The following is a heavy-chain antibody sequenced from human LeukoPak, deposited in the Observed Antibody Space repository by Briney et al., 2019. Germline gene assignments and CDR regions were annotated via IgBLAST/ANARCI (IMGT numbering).Heavy chain of an antibody. V-gene: IGHV3-7*01. CDR3: ARVPGYYYYMDV. CDR2: TDEDGSAK. CDR1: GFTFSGYW. J-gene: IGHJ6*03. Sequence: GGSLRLSCAASGFTFSGYWMTWVRQAPGKGLEWVANTDEDGSAKYYLGSVKGRFTISRDNAKNSLYLQMNSLRAEDTAVYYCARVPGYYYYMDVWGKGTTVTVSS.